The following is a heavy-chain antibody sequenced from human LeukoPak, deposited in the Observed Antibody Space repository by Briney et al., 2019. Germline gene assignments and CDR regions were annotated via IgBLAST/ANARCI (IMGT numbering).Heavy chain of an antibody. D-gene: IGHD4-23*01. V-gene: IGHV3-48*01. CDR3: AKDLLRWSFDY. J-gene: IGHJ4*02. Sequence: PGGSLRLSCAASGFTFSSYSMNWVRQAPGKGLEWVSYISSSSSTIYYADSVKGRFTISRDKSKNTLYLQMNSLRADDTAVYYCAKDLLRWSFDYWGQGTLVTVSS. CDR1: GFTFSSYS. CDR2: ISSSSSTI.